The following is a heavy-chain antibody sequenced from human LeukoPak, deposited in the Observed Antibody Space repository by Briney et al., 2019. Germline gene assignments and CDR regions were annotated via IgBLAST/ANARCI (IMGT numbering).Heavy chain of an antibody. D-gene: IGHD3-10*01. J-gene: IGHJ4*02. V-gene: IGHV3-23*01. Sequence: PGGSLRLSCAASGFTFSNYAMSWVRQAPGKGLEWVSSISGSGSSTYYADSLKGRFTISRDNSKNTLYLQMNSLKTEDTAVYYCTTDHEPMVRGAYWGQGTLVTVSS. CDR1: GFTFSNYA. CDR3: TTDHEPMVRGAY. CDR2: ISGSGSST.